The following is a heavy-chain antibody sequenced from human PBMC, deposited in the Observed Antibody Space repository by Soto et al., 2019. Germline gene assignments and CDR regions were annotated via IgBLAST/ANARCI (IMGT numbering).Heavy chain of an antibody. V-gene: IGHV4-34*01. CDR2: INHRGST. J-gene: IGHJ4*02. CDR3: ARTSRFEY. CDR1: GGSFSNYY. D-gene: IGHD6-6*01. Sequence: QVQLQQWGAGLLKPSETLSLTCAVYGGSFSNYYWSWVRQPPGKGLEWIGEINHRGSTNYNPSLKSRVTISVDTSKNQFSLKLSSVTVAETAVYYCARTSRFEYWGQGTLVTVSS.